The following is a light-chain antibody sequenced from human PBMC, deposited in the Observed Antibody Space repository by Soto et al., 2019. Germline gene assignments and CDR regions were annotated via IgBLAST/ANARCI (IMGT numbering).Light chain of an antibody. CDR3: LQDYYFPRT. CDR1: QDIRND. V-gene: IGKV1-6*01. Sequence: IQMTQSPSSLSASVGDRFTITCRASQDIRNDLGWYQQKPGKAPKLLIYAASTLQSGVPSRFSGSGSGIHFTLTISSLQPEDFATYYCLQDYYFPRTFGQGTKVEIK. CDR2: AAS. J-gene: IGKJ1*01.